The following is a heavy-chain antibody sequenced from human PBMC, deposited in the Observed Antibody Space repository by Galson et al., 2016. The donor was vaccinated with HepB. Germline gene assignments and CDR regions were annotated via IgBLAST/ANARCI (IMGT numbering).Heavy chain of an antibody. J-gene: IGHJ4*02. CDR2: ISGGSDRI. CDR3: AEVGLLGFCSSVDCHSY. D-gene: IGHD2-2*01. V-gene: IGHV3-43*02. Sequence: SLRLSCAASGFNFDDTSMHWFRQAPGKGLEWVSLISGGSDRIYYADSVRGRFTISRDNSKRSLFLQMNSLTIEDTALYYCAEVGLLGFCSSVDCHSYWGPGTRVTVSS. CDR1: GFNFDDTS.